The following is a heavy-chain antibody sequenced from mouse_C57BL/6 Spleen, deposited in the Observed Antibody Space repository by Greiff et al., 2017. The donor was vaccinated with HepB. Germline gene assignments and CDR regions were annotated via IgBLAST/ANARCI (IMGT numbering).Heavy chain of an antibody. CDR3: ARDYYGKAWFAY. Sequence: DVQLQESGPGLVKPSQSLYLTCSVTGYSITSGYYWNWIRQFPGNKLEWMGYISYDGSNNYNPSLKNRISITRNTSKNQFFLKLNSVTTEDTATYYCARDYYGKAWFAYWGQGTLVTVSS. CDR1: GYSITSGYY. D-gene: IGHD1-1*01. J-gene: IGHJ3*01. CDR2: ISYDGSN. V-gene: IGHV3-6*01.